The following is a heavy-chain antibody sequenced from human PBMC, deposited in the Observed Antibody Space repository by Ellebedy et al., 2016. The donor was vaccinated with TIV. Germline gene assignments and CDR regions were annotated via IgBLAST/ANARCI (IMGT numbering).Heavy chain of an antibody. Sequence: GESLKISCKGFGYSFTDYWIGWVRQMPGKGLEWMGIIYPGDSDLRYSPSFQGQVTISADKSISTAYLQWSSLKASDTAMYYCARHAGSWFSGGSKAVVYWGQGTLVTVSS. J-gene: IGHJ4*02. CDR2: IYPGDSDL. V-gene: IGHV5-51*01. CDR3: ARHAGSWFSGGSKAVVY. D-gene: IGHD6-13*01. CDR1: GYSFTDYW.